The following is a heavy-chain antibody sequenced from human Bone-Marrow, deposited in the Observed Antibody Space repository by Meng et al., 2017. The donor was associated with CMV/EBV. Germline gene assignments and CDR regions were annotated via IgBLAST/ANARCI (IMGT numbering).Heavy chain of an antibody. CDR2: IIPIFGTA. Sequence: SVKVSCKASGGTFSSYAISWVRQAPGQGLEWMGGIIPIFGTANYAQKFQGRVTITTDESTSTAYMELSSLRSEDTAVYYCARGAGRYSGYEKNYYYGMDVWGQGTTVTVSS. CDR1: GGTFSSYA. D-gene: IGHD5-12*01. V-gene: IGHV1-69*05. J-gene: IGHJ6*02. CDR3: ARGAGRYSGYEKNYYYGMDV.